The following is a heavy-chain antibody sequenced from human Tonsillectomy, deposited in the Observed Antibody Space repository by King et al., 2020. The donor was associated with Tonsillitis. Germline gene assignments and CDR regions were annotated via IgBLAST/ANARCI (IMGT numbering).Heavy chain of an antibody. Sequence: VQLVQSGAEVKKPGASVKVSCKASGYTFTSYGISWVRQAPGQGLEWMGWISAYNGNTNYAQKLQGRVTMTTDTSTSTAHMELRSLRSDDTAVYYCARGRGHGYDSSSYYISWAFDIWGEGTMDTVSS. V-gene: IGHV1-18*01. CDR1: GYTFTSYG. J-gene: IGHJ3*02. D-gene: IGHD3-22*01. CDR2: ISAYNGNT. CDR3: ARGRGHGYDSSSYYISWAFDI.